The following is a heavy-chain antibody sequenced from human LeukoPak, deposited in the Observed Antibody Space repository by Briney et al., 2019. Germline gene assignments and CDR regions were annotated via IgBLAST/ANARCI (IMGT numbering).Heavy chain of an antibody. CDR3: ASTSSGNYYYYYGMDV. Sequence: SVNVSCKASGGTFSSYAISWVRQAPGQGLEWMGGIIPIFGTANYAQKFQGRVTITADESTSTAYMELSSLRSEDTAVYYCASTSSGNYYYYYGMDVWGQGTTVTVSS. D-gene: IGHD6-6*01. V-gene: IGHV1-69*01. CDR2: IIPIFGTA. J-gene: IGHJ6*02. CDR1: GGTFSSYA.